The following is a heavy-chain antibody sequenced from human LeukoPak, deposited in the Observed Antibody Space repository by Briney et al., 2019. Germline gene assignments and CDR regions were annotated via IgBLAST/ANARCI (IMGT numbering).Heavy chain of an antibody. CDR1: GFTFSSYA. Sequence: GGSLRLSCAASGFTFSSYAMSWVRQAPGKGLEWVAVISYDGSNKYYADSVKGRFTVSRDNSKNTLYLQMNSLRAEDTAVYYCAKGPVWAARVPADYWGQGTLVTVSS. CDR3: AKGPVWAARVPADY. CDR2: ISYDGSNK. D-gene: IGHD6-13*01. J-gene: IGHJ4*02. V-gene: IGHV3-30*18.